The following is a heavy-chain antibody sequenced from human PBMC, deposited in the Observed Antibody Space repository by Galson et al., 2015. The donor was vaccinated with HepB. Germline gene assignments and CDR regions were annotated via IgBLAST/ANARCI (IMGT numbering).Heavy chain of an antibody. J-gene: IGHJ3*02. Sequence: SLRLSCAASGFTVSSNYMSWVRQAPGKGLEWVSVIYSGGSTYYADSVKGRFTISRDNSKNTLYLQMNSLRAEDTAVYYCAREVGSDTRRPQKRGYSYGTGAFDIWGQGTMVTVSS. CDR3: AREVGSDTRRPQKRGYSYGTGAFDI. D-gene: IGHD5-18*01. V-gene: IGHV3-53*01. CDR1: GFTVSSNY. CDR2: IYSGGST.